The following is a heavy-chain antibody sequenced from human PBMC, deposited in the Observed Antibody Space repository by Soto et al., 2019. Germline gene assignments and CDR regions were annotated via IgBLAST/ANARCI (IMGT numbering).Heavy chain of an antibody. J-gene: IGHJ6*02. CDR1: GFTFSSYG. D-gene: IGHD3-3*01. V-gene: IGHV3-30*18. CDR3: AKDFLTIFGVAPKRYYYYGMDV. Sequence: PGVSLRLSCAASGFTFSSYGMHWVRQAPGKGLEWVAVISYDGSNKYYADSVKGRFTISRDNSKNTLYLQMNSLRAEDTAVYYCAKDFLTIFGVAPKRYYYYGMDVWGQGTTVTVSS. CDR2: ISYDGSNK.